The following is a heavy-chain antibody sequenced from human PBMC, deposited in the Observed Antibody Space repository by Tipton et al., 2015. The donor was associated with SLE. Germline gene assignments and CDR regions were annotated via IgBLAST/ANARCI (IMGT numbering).Heavy chain of an antibody. V-gene: IGHV3-48*03. Sequence: SLRLSCAASGFTFSSYEMNWVRQAPGKGLEWVSYISSSGGTIYYADSVKGRFTISRDNGKNSLYLQMNSLRAEDTAVYYCATDYYDSSGYRSDFDVWGPGTMVTVSS. CDR1: GFTFSSYE. J-gene: IGHJ3*01. D-gene: IGHD3-22*01. CDR3: ATDYYDSSGYRSDFDV. CDR2: ISSSGGTI.